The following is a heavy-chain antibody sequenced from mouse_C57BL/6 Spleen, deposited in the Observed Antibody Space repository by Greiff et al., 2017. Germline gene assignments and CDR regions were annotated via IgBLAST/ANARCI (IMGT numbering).Heavy chain of an antibody. V-gene: IGHV1-74*01. J-gene: IGHJ1*03. Sequence: QVQLKQPGAELVKPGASVKVSCKASGYTFTSYWMHWVKQRPGQGLEWIGRIHPSDSDTNYNQKFKGKATFTVDKSSSTAYMQLSSLTSEDAAVYFCASGEALRRDWYFDVWGTGTTVTVSS. CDR3: ASGEALRRDWYFDV. CDR1: GYTFTSYW. CDR2: IHPSDSDT. D-gene: IGHD2-12*01.